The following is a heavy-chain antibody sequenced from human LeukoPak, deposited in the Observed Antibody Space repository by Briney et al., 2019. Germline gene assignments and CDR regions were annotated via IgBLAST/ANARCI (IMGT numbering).Heavy chain of an antibody. V-gene: IGHV1-18*01. Sequence: ASVKVSCKASGYTLTSYGTSWLRQAPGQGLEWMGWISAYNGNTNYAQKLQGRVTMTTDTSTSTAYMELRSLRSDDTAVYYCARDDKGSGDYWGQGTLVTVSS. D-gene: IGHD2-15*01. J-gene: IGHJ4*02. CDR3: ARDDKGSGDY. CDR2: ISAYNGNT. CDR1: GYTLTSYG.